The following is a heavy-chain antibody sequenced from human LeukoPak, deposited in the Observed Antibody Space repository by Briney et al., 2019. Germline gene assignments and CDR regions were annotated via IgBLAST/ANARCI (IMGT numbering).Heavy chain of an antibody. Sequence: SETLSLTCTVSGGSISSSSYYWGWIRQPPGKGLEWIGSIYYSGSTYYNPSLKSRVTISVDTSKNQFSLKLSSVTAADTAVYYCATSGGSYYPPYWGQGTLVTVSS. CDR1: GGSISSSSYY. CDR2: IYYSGST. J-gene: IGHJ4*02. CDR3: ATSGGSYYPPY. V-gene: IGHV4-39*01. D-gene: IGHD1-26*01.